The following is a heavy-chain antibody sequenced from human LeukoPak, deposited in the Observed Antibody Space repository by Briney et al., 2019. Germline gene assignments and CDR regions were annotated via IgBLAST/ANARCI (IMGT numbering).Heavy chain of an antibody. V-gene: IGHV3-33*01. CDR1: GFTFSSYG. J-gene: IGHJ3*02. D-gene: IGHD6-13*01. CDR3: ARASSSSWYEGDAFDI. Sequence: PGGSLRLSCAASGFTFSSYGMHWVRQAPGKGLEWVAVIWYDGSNKYYADSVKGRFTISRDNSKNTLYLQMNSLRAEDTAVYYCARASSSSWYEGDAFDIWGQGTMVTVSS. CDR2: IWYDGSNK.